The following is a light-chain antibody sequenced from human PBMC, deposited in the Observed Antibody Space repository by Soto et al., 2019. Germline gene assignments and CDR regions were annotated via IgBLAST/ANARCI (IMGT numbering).Light chain of an antibody. J-gene: IGKJ1*01. CDR3: QQYNHYWT. CDR2: QVS. CDR1: QSISSW. Sequence: DIQMTQSPSTLSASVGDRVTITCRASQSISSWLAWYQQKPGKAPKLLIYQVSSLESGVPSRFGGSGSGTEFTLTISSLQPDDFATYYCQQYNHYWTFGQGTKV. V-gene: IGKV1-5*03.